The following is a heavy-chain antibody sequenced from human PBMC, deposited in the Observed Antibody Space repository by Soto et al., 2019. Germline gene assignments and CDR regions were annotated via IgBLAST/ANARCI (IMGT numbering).Heavy chain of an antibody. CDR3: ARWVTFYYSSGLPDY. D-gene: IGHD3-22*01. CDR1: GGSFSGYY. Sequence: QVQLQQWGAGLLKPSETLSLTCAVYGGSFSGYYWSWIRQPPGKGLEWIGEINHSGSTNYNPSLKSRVTISVDTSKNQFSLKLSSVTAADTAVYYCARWVTFYYSSGLPDYWGQGTLVTVSS. J-gene: IGHJ4*02. CDR2: INHSGST. V-gene: IGHV4-34*01.